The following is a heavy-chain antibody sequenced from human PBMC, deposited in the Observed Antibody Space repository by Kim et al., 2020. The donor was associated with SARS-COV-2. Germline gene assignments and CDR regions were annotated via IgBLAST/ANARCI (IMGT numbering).Heavy chain of an antibody. Sequence: SETLSLTCTVSGGSISSSSYYWGWIRQPPGKGLEWIGSIYYSGSTYYNPSLKSRVTISVDTSKNQFSLKLSSVTAADTAVYYCARHAYSSGWYASAKHFDYWGQGTLVTVSS. D-gene: IGHD6-19*01. CDR3: ARHAYSSGWYASAKHFDY. CDR1: GGSISSSSYY. V-gene: IGHV4-39*01. CDR2: IYYSGST. J-gene: IGHJ4*02.